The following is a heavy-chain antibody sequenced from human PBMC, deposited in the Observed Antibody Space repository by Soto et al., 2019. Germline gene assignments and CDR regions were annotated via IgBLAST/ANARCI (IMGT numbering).Heavy chain of an antibody. V-gene: IGHV4-34*01. Sequence: SETLSLTCAVYGGSFSGYYWSWIRQPPGKGLEWIGEINHSGSTNYNPSLKSRVTISVDTSKNQFSLKLSSVTAADTAVYYCARARSLPGYCSGGSCYVKGGMDVWGQGTTVTVSS. CDR3: ARARSLPGYCSGGSCYVKGGMDV. CDR2: INHSGST. J-gene: IGHJ6*02. D-gene: IGHD2-15*01. CDR1: GGSFSGYY.